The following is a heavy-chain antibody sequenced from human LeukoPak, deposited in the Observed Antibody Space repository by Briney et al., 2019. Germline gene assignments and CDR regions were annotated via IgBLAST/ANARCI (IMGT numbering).Heavy chain of an antibody. V-gene: IGHV1-18*01. J-gene: IGHJ4*02. Sequence: ASVKVSCKASGYTFTSYGISWVRQAPGQGLEWMGWISAYNGNTNYAQKFQGRVTITADESTSTAYMELSSLRSEDTAVYYCANHYYYDSSGPSYWGQGTLVTVSS. CDR1: GYTFTSYG. D-gene: IGHD3-22*01. CDR2: ISAYNGNT. CDR3: ANHYYYDSSGPSY.